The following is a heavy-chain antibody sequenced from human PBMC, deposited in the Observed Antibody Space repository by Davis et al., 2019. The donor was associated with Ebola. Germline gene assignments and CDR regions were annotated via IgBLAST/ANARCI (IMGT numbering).Heavy chain of an antibody. CDR1: RFTFSDYY. V-gene: IGHV3-11*04. D-gene: IGHD4-17*01. J-gene: IGHJ2*01. CDR3: ARGPTVTTHWYFDL. Sequence: GESLKISCAASRFTFSDYYMSWIRQAPGKGLEWVSYISSSGSTIYYADSVKGRFTISRDNAKNSLYLQMNSLRAEDTAVYYCARGPTVTTHWYFDLWGRGTLVTVSS. CDR2: ISSSGSTI.